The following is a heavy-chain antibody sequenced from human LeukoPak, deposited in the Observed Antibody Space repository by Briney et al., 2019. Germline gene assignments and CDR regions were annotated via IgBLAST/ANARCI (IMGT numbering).Heavy chain of an antibody. CDR1: GGSISSGGYY. V-gene: IGHV4-31*03. CDR3: ARAPGYYGSGSYYIGWFDP. Sequence: SETLSLTRTVSGGSISSGGYYWSWIRQHPGKGLEWIWYIYYSGSTYYNPSLKSRVTISVDTSKNQFSLKLSSVTAADTAVYYCARAPGYYGSGSYYIGWFDPWGQGTLVTVSS. CDR2: IYYSGST. D-gene: IGHD3-10*01. J-gene: IGHJ5*02.